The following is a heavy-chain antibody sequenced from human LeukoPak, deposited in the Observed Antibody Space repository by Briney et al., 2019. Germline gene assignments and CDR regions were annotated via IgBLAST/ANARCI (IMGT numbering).Heavy chain of an antibody. D-gene: IGHD5-18*01. CDR3: ARGRIQLWSPRGVFDY. CDR2: INYSGST. J-gene: IGHJ4*02. Sequence: SETLSLTCAVYGGSFSGYYWSWIRQPPGKGPEWIGEINYSGSTNYNPSLKSRVTISVDTSKNHFSLKLTSVTAADTAVYYCARGRIQLWSPRGVFDYWGQGTLVTVSS. V-gene: IGHV4-34*01. CDR1: GGSFSGYY.